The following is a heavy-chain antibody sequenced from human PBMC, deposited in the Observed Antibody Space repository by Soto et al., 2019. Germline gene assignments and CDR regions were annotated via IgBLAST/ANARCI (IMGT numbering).Heavy chain of an antibody. CDR3: ARQSYDYGGNSGHLDY. D-gene: IGHD4-17*01. J-gene: IGHJ4*02. CDR1: GGSISSYY. CDR2: IYYSGST. V-gene: IGHV4-59*08. Sequence: SETLSLTCTVSGGSISSYYWSWIRQPPGKGLEWIGYIYYSGSTNYNPSLKSRVTISVDTSKNQFSLKLSSVTAADTAVYYCARQSYDYGGNSGHLDYWGQGTLVTVSS.